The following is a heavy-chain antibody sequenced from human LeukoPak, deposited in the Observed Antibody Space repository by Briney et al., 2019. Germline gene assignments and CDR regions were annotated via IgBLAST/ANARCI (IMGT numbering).Heavy chain of an antibody. CDR2: IFYSGST. D-gene: IGHD3-10*01. CDR3: AKLVSELGAFNT. CDR1: SGSINNYF. Sequence: SETLSLTCTVSSGSINNYFWSWIRQPPGKGLEWIGDIFYSGSTNYNPSLKSRVTISVDTSKNQFSLKLNSVTAADTALYYCAKLVSELGAFNTWGQGTMVTVSS. J-gene: IGHJ3*02. V-gene: IGHV4-59*01.